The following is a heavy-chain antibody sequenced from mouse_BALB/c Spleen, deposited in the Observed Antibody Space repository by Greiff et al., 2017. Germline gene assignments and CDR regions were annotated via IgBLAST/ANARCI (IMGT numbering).Heavy chain of an antibody. D-gene: IGHD5-1*01. CDR1: GFAFSSYD. CDR3: ARHDEYD. CDR2: ISSGGGST. V-gene: IGHV5-12-1*01. J-gene: IGHJ4*01. Sequence: EVMLVESGGGLVKPGGSLKLSCAASGFAFSSYDMSWVRQTPEKRLEWVAYISSGGGSTYYPDTVKGRFTISRDNAKNTLYLQMSSLKSEDTAMYYCARHDEYDWGQGTSVTVSS.